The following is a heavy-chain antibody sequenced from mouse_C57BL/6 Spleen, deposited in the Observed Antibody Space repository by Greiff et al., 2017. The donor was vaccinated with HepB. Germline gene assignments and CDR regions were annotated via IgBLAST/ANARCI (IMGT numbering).Heavy chain of an antibody. D-gene: IGHD2-3*01. V-gene: IGHV1-26*01. CDR3: ARGGWLLRWYFDV. J-gene: IGHJ1*03. CDR2: INPNNGGT. Sequence: VQLQQSGPELVKPGASVKISCKASGYTFTDYYMNWVKQSHGKSLEWIGDINPNNGGTSYNQKFKGKATLTVDKSSSTAYMELRSLTSEDSAVYYCARGGWLLRWYFDVWGTGTTVTVSS. CDR1: GYTFTDYY.